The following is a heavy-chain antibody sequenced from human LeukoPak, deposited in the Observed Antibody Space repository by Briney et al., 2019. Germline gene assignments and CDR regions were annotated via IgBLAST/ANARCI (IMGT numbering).Heavy chain of an antibody. CDR3: AKCLGDGTNYYFAH. V-gene: IGHV3-23*01. D-gene: IGHD4/OR15-4a*01. CDR1: GFTFSSYA. J-gene: IGHJ4*02. Sequence: PGGSLRLSCAASGFTFSSYAMGWVRLAPGKGLEWVSLISGSGDNSYYADSVKGRFTISRDNSKNTLYLQMSSLRAEDTALYYRAKCLGDGTNYYFAHWGQGTLVTVSS. CDR2: ISGSGDNS.